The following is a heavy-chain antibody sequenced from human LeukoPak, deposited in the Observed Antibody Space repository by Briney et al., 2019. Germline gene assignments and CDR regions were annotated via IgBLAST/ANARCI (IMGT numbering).Heavy chain of an antibody. D-gene: IGHD1-26*01. CDR1: GFTFGDYA. J-gene: IGHJ4*02. V-gene: IGHV3-53*01. CDR2: IYSGGST. Sequence: GGSLRLSCTASGFTFGDYAMSWFRQAPGKGLEWVSVIYSGGSTYYADSVKGRFTISRDNSKNTLYLQMNSLRAEDTAVYYCAGSGSYGWGQGTLVTVSS. CDR3: AGSGSYG.